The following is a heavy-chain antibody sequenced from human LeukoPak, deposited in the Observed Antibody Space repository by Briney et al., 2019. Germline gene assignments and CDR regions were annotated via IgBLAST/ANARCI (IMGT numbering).Heavy chain of an antibody. CDR1: GFTVSSNY. Sequence: GGSLRLSCAASGFTVSSNYMSWVRQAPGKGLEWVSAISDSGGTTYYADSVKGRFTISRDNSKNTLYLQMNSLRAEDTAVYYCAKVYYYGSGSYYGSFCYWGQGTLVTVSS. CDR3: AKVYYYGSGSYYGSFCY. CDR2: ISDSGGTT. D-gene: IGHD3-10*01. J-gene: IGHJ4*02. V-gene: IGHV3-23*01.